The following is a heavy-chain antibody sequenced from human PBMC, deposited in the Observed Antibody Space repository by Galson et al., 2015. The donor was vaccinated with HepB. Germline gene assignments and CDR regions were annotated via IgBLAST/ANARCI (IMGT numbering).Heavy chain of an antibody. V-gene: IGHV1-18*01. CDR2: ISGYNGNT. CDR3: ARGFKGDYYMDV. CDR1: GYTFTSSG. D-gene: IGHD3-3*01. J-gene: IGHJ6*03. Sequence: SVKVSCKASGYTFTSSGISWVRQAPGQGLEWMGWISGYNGNTNFAQKIQGRVTLTTDTSTSTAYMELRSLRSDDTAVYYCARGFKGDYYMDVWGKGTTVTVSS.